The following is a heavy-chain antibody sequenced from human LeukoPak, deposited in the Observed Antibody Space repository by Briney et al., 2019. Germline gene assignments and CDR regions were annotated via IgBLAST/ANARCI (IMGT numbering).Heavy chain of an antibody. V-gene: IGHV1-18*01. CDR3: ARTNVLYYDILTGYFDFDY. CDR1: GGTFSSYA. D-gene: IGHD3-9*01. Sequence: ASVKVSCKASGGTFSSYAISWVRQAPGQGLEWMGWISAYNGNTNYAQKLQGRVTMTTDTSTSTAYMELRSLRSDDTAVYYCARTNVLYYDILTGYFDFDYWGQGTLVTVSS. CDR2: ISAYNGNT. J-gene: IGHJ4*02.